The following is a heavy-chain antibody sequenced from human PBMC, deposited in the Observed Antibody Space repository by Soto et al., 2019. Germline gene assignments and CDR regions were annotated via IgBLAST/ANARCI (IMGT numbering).Heavy chain of an antibody. D-gene: IGHD5-18*01. CDR3: ASDRNTPPYYYYGMDV. Sequence: QVQLQESGPGLVKPSQTVSLTCTDSGGSISSGGYYWSWIRQHPGKGLEWIGYIYYGGSTYYNPSLKRRVTISVDTSKNQFSLKLSSVTAADTAVYYCASDRNTPPYYYYGMDVWGQGTTVTVSS. J-gene: IGHJ6*02. CDR2: IYYGGST. V-gene: IGHV4-31*03. CDR1: GGSISSGGYY.